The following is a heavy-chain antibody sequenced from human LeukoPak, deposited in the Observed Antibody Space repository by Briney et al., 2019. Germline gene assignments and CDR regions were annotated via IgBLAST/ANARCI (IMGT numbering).Heavy chain of an antibody. J-gene: IGHJ4*02. CDR3: ARSFLFITGTTGDY. V-gene: IGHV1-2*02. CDR2: INPNSGGT. D-gene: IGHD1-7*01. Sequence: ASVKVSCKASGYTFTGYYMHWVRQAPGQGLEWMGWINPNSGGTNYAQKFQGRVTMTRDTSISTAYMELSRLRSDDTAVYYCARSFLFITGTTGDYWGQGTLVTASS. CDR1: GYTFTGYY.